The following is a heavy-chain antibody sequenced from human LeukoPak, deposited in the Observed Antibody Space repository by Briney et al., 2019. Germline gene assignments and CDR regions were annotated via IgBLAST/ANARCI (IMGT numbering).Heavy chain of an antibody. V-gene: IGHV3-48*01. CDR2: IGISSGNT. Sequence: GGSLRLSCAASGFTFSSYSMNWVRQAPGKGLEWISYIGISSGNTKYADSVKGRFTISGDKAKNSLYLQMNSLRVEDTAVYYCARGSCGGSCYSKRYYYYMDVWGKGTTVTVSS. CDR3: ARGSCGGSCYSKRYYYYMDV. CDR1: GFTFSSYS. J-gene: IGHJ6*03. D-gene: IGHD2-15*01.